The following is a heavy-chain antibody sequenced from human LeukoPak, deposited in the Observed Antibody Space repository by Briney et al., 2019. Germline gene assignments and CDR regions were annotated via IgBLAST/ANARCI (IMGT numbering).Heavy chain of an antibody. V-gene: IGHV3-74*01. Sequence: GGSLRLSCAASGFTFSSYWMHWVRQAPGKGLVWVSRIKSDGSTNYSDSVKGRFTIFRDNAKNTLSLQMNNLKAEDTGVYYCARAPSEIGGYYPEYFRHWGQGTLVTVSS. CDR1: GFTFSSYW. CDR2: IKSDGST. D-gene: IGHD3-22*01. CDR3: ARAPSEIGGYYPEYFRH. J-gene: IGHJ1*01.